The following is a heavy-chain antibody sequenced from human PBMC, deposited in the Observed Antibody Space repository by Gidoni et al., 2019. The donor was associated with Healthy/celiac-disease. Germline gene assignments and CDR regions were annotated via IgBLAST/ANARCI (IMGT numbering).Heavy chain of an antibody. Sequence: QVQLVESGGGVVQPGRSLRLSCAASGFTVSSDAMHWVRQAPGKGLEWVAVISYDGSNKYYADSVKGRFTISRDNSKNTLYLQMNSLRAEDTAVYYCAREGVDILTGYLSYFDYWGQGTLVTVSS. CDR3: AREGVDILTGYLSYFDY. D-gene: IGHD3-9*01. CDR2: ISYDGSNK. V-gene: IGHV3-30-3*01. J-gene: IGHJ4*02. CDR1: GFTVSSDA.